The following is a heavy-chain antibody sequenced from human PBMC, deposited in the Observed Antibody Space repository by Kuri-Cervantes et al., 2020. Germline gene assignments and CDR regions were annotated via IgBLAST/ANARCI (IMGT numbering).Heavy chain of an antibody. CDR1: GFTFSSYG. CDR2: ILYDGSKK. D-gene: IGHD3-10*01. Sequence: GGSLSPSCAASGFTFSSYGINWVRQAPGKGLEWVAVILYDGSKKYYADSVKGRVTISGDNSKSTLYMQMNSLRAEDTAVYYCATGGVIITCFDYWGQGTLVTVSS. CDR3: ATGGVIITCFDY. J-gene: IGHJ4*02. V-gene: IGHV3-30*03.